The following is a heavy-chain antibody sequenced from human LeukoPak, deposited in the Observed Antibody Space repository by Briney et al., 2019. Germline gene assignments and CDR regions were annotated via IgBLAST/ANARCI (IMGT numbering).Heavy chain of an antibody. Sequence: SAALSLTYTVAGGSISSYYWRWIRPPPGKGVGWSGYIYYSGYTTYSPSLRSRVTLSVDTSNNHFSLKLSSVTAADTAVYYCARESSQKGAHYMDVWGKGTTITISS. CDR2: IYYSGYT. CDR1: GGSISSYY. D-gene: IGHD3-16*01. CDR3: ARESSQKGAHYMDV. J-gene: IGHJ6*03. V-gene: IGHV4-59*01.